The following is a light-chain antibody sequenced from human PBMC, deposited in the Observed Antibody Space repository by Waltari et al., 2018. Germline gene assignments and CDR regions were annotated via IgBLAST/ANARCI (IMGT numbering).Light chain of an antibody. V-gene: IGKV4-1*01. CDR3: QQYYITPWT. J-gene: IGKJ1*01. CDR1: ESVLYSANNKNY. CDR2: WAS. Sequence: DIVMTQSPDSLAVSLGERATINCKSSESVLYSANNKNYLAWFQQIPGQPPKLLISWASTRESGVPDRFSGSESGTDFTLTISSLLAEDVAVYYCQQYYITPWTFGQGTKVEIK.